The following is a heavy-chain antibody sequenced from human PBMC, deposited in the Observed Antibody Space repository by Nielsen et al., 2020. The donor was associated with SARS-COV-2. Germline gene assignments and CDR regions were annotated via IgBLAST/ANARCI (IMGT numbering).Heavy chain of an antibody. CDR3: ARAGGSGWYFDL. J-gene: IGHJ2*01. V-gene: IGHV1-69*05. Sequence: SVKVSCKASGGTFSSYAISWVRQAPGQGLEWMGGIIPIFGTANYAQKFQGRVTMTRDTSTSTVYMELSSLRSEDTAVYYCARAGGSGWYFDLWGRGTLVTVSS. D-gene: IGHD3-10*01. CDR2: IIPIFGTA. CDR1: GGTFSSYA.